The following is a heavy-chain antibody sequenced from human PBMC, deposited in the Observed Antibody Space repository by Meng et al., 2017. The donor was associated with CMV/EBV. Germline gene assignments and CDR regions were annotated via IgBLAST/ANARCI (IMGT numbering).Heavy chain of an antibody. CDR3: ARDLGYCSGGSCYSYYFDY. D-gene: IGHD2-15*01. Sequence: GESLKISCAASGFTLSSYSMNWVRQAPGKGLEWVSSISSSSSYIYYADSVKGRFTISRDNAKNSLYLQMNSLRAEDTAVYYCARDLGYCSGGSCYSYYFDYWARERWSPSPQ. J-gene: IGHJ4*02. CDR1: GFTLSSYS. CDR2: ISSSSSYI. V-gene: IGHV3-21*01.